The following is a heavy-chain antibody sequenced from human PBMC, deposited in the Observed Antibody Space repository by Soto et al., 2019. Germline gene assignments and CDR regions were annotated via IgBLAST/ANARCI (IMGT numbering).Heavy chain of an antibody. J-gene: IGHJ4*02. V-gene: IGHV3-23*01. D-gene: IGHD6-19*01. CDR1: GFTFSRLA. CDR3: AKDATRTDGWYYFDY. Sequence: GGSLRLSCAASGFTFSRLAMGWVRQAPGKGLEWVSVIDYSGGTTYYTDSVKGRFTISRDNSKKMLFLQMNSLRAEDTAVYFCAKDATRTDGWYYFDYWGQGALVTVSS. CDR2: IDYSGGTT.